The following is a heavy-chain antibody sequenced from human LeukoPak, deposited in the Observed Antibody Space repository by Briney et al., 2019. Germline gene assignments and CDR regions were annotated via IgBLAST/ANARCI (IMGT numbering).Heavy chain of an antibody. Sequence: PGESLKISCKGSGYSFTSYWIGWVRQMPGKGLEWMGVIYPGDSDTRYSPTFQGQVTISADKSISTAYLQWSSLKASDTAMYYCARRTPSSSWRDFDYWGQGTLVTVSS. V-gene: IGHV5-51*01. D-gene: IGHD6-13*01. CDR2: IYPGDSDT. CDR1: GYSFTSYW. CDR3: ARRTPSSSWRDFDY. J-gene: IGHJ4*02.